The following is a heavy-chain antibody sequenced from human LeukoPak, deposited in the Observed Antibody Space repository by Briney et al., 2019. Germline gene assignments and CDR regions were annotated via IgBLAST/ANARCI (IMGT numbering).Heavy chain of an antibody. Sequence: PSETLSLTCSVSGGSISGSNYYWGWVRQPPGKGLEWIASIFYTGATYYNPSLRSRLAISVDTSNNQFSLSLTSVTAADTATYSCASGYTFGSEFWGQGILVAVSS. J-gene: IGHJ4*02. D-gene: IGHD5-18*01. V-gene: IGHV4-39*01. CDR1: GGSISGSNYY. CDR2: IFYTGAT. CDR3: ASGYTFGSEF.